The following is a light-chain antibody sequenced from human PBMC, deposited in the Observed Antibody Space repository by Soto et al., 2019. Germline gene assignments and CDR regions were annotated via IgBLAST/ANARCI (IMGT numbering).Light chain of an antibody. CDR3: QQYNNWPFS. V-gene: IGKV3-15*01. Sequence: EIVMTQSPATLSVSPGEGATLSCRASRGVRRNLAWYQQKSGQSPRLLIYDVSTRATGVPARFSGTGSETDFTLTISGLQSEDSAVYFCQQYNNWPFSFGQGTRLEI. CDR1: RGVRRN. J-gene: IGKJ5*01. CDR2: DVS.